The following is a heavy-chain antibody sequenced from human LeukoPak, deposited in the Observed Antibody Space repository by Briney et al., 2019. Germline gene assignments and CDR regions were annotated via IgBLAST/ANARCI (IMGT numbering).Heavy chain of an antibody. CDR3: AGTYYYDSSGYYHYSL. CDR1: GGSISSGSYY. D-gene: IGHD3-22*01. Sequence: SETLSLTCTVSGGSISSGSYYWSWFRQPAGKGLEWIGRIYTSGSTNYNPSLKSRVTISVDRSKNQFSLKLSSVTAADTAVYYCAGTYYYDSSGYYHYSLWGQGTLVTVSS. V-gene: IGHV4-61*02. CDR2: IYTSGST. J-gene: IGHJ4*02.